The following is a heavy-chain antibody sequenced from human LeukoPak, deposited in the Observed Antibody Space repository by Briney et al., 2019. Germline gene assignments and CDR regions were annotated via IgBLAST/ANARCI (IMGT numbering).Heavy chain of an antibody. D-gene: IGHD6-13*01. J-gene: IGHJ5*02. CDR3: ARAYFSSWYMNWFDP. CDR2: INHSGST. CDR1: GYSISSGYY. Sequence: SETLSLTCTVSGYSISSGYYWGWIRQPPGKGLEWIGEINHSGSTYYNPSLKSRVTISVDTSKNQFSLKLSSVTAADTAVYYCARAYFSSWYMNWFDPWDQGTLVTVSS. V-gene: IGHV4-38-2*02.